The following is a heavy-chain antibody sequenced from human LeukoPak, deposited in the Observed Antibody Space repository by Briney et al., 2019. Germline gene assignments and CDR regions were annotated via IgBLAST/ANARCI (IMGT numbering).Heavy chain of an antibody. CDR3: ARATNYYDSSGYLYYFDY. V-gene: IGHV3-30*04. J-gene: IGHJ4*02. Sequence: GGSLRLSCAASGFTFSSYAMHWVRQAPGKGLEWVAVISYDGSNKYYADSVKGRFTISRDNSKNTLYLQMNSLRAEDTAVYYCARATNYYDSSGYLYYFDYWGQGTLVTVSS. D-gene: IGHD3-22*01. CDR2: ISYDGSNK. CDR1: GFTFSSYA.